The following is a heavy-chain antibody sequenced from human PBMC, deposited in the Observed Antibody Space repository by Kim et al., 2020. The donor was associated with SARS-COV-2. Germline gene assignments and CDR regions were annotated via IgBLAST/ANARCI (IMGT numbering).Heavy chain of an antibody. CDR2: ISAYNGNT. V-gene: IGHV1-18*04. CDR1: GYTFTSYG. Sequence: ASVKVSCKASGYTFTSYGISWVRQAPGQGLEWMGWISAYNGNTNYAQKLQGRVTMTTDTSTSTAYMELRSLRSDDTAVYYCARDVGLLRIMNTFGGVSPYFDYWGQGTLVTVSS. D-gene: IGHD3-16*01. J-gene: IGHJ4*02. CDR3: ARDVGLLRIMNTFGGVSPYFDY.